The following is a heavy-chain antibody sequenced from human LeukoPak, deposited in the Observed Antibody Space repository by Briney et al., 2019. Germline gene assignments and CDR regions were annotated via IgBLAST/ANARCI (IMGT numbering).Heavy chain of an antibody. CDR3: ARAADNIVVVTAMDY. CDR2: ISSSSSYT. V-gene: IGHV3-11*05. Sequence: GGSLRLSCAASGFTFSDYYMSWIRQAPGKGLEWVSYISSSSSYTNYADSAKGRFTISRDNAKNSLYLQMNSLRAEDTAVYYCARAADNIVVVTAMDYWGQGTLVTVSS. CDR1: GFTFSDYY. D-gene: IGHD2-21*02. J-gene: IGHJ4*02.